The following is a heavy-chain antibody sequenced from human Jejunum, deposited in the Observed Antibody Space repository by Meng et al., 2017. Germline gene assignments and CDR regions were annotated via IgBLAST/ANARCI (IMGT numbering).Heavy chain of an antibody. Sequence: GESLKIPCEGSGYDFYGYRIVWVRQMPGKGPEWMGIIYSDHGQTMYSPSFQAQVTISADKSIATPDLQWSSLKASDTTMDYCARFNGETLGHNRFEPWGQGTQVTVSS. J-gene: IGHJ5*02. D-gene: IGHD2-8*01. CDR2: IYSDHGQT. CDR1: GYDFYGYR. CDR3: ARFNGETLGHNRFEP. V-gene: IGHV5-51*01.